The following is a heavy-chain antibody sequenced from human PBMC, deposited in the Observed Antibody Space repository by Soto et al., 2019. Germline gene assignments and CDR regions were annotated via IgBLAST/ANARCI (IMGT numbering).Heavy chain of an antibody. Sequence: GASVKVSCKASGYTFTSYNINWVRQAPGQGLEWVAGSNSNSGNSDHAQKFQGRLTVTRDTSISTAYMELSSLRSDDTAVYYCVLLGLFDHWGPGTPVTVSS. CDR2: SNSNSGNS. D-gene: IGHD3-10*01. CDR1: GYTFTSYN. CDR3: VLLGLFDH. V-gene: IGHV1-8*01. J-gene: IGHJ4*02.